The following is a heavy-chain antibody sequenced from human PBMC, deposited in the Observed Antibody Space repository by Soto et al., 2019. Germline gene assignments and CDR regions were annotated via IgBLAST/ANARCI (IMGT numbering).Heavy chain of an antibody. J-gene: IGHJ4*02. V-gene: IGHV3-7*01. CDR1: GFTFSSYW. CDR2: IKQDGSEK. Sequence: LSLTCAASGFTFSSYWMSWVRQAPGKGLEWVANIKQDGSEKYYVDSVKGRFTISRDNAKNSLYLQMNSLRAEDTAVYYCAREGPVGWLVHPLDYWGQGTLVTVSS. CDR3: AREGPVGWLVHPLDY. D-gene: IGHD6-19*01.